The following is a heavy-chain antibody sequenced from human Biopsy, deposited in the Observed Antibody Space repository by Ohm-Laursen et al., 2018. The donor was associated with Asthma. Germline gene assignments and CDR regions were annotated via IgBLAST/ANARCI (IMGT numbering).Heavy chain of an antibody. CDR3: ARTYYDFLTGQVIDAFAI. CDR2: INAGNGNT. CDR1: GYTSISYA. V-gene: IGHV1-3*01. Sequence: ASVKVSCNASGYTSISYAIHWVRQAPGQRLEWMGWINAGNGNTKYSQKFQGRVTITRDTSASTAYMELSSLRSEDTAVYYCARTYYDFLTGQVIDAFAIWGQGTMVTVSS. D-gene: IGHD3-9*01. J-gene: IGHJ3*02.